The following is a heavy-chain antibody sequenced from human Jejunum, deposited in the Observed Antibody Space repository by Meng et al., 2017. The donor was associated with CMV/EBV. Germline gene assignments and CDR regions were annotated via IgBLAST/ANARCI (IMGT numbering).Heavy chain of an antibody. Sequence: ESGFTLKKAGMSWVRNAPGKGLEWVGRSEREIDGGTTDLIAPVRGRSIISRDDSKKNLYLQMNNLKTEYTGVYFCTAGSGAYTIGWWGQGTLVTVSS. V-gene: IGHV3-15*04. CDR3: TAGSGAYTIGW. J-gene: IGHJ4*02. CDR2: SEREIDGGTT. D-gene: IGHD3-3*01. CDR1: GFTLKKAG.